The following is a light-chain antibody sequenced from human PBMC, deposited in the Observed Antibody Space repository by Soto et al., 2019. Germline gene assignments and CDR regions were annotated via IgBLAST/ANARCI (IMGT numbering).Light chain of an antibody. Sequence: EIVLTQSPGTLSLSPGERATLSCRASQSVSRSYLAWYQQKPGQAPRLLIYGASSRATGIPDRFSGSGSGTDFTLTIGRLEPEDFAVYYCQQYGSSPGWTFGQGTKVEIK. CDR3: QQYGSSPGWT. CDR2: GAS. V-gene: IGKV3-20*01. CDR1: QSVSRSY. J-gene: IGKJ1*01.